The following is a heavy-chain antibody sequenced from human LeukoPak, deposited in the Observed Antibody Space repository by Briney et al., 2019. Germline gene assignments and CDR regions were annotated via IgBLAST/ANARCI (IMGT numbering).Heavy chain of an antibody. CDR2: IIPIFGTA. J-gene: IGHJ4*02. D-gene: IGHD3-10*01. CDR1: GGTFSSYA. V-gene: IGHV1-69*13. Sequence: ASVKVSCKASGGTFSSYAISWVRQAPGQGLEWMGGIIPIFGTANYAQKFQGRVTITADESTSTAYMELSSLRSEDTAVYYCAKDSGTFGTYYYGSGSPFDYWGQGTLVTVSS. CDR3: AKDSGTFGTYYYGSGSPFDY.